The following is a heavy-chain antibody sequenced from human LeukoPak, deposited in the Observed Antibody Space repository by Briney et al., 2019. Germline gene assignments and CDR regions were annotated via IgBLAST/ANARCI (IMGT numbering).Heavy chain of an antibody. CDR1: GFTFSSYS. D-gene: IGHD3-22*01. J-gene: IGHJ4*02. CDR3: ARGRGYYDSSGYAYYFDY. V-gene: IGHV3-21*01. CDR2: ISSSSSYI. Sequence: PGGSLRLSCAASGFTFSSYSMNWVRQAPGKGLEWVSSISSSSSYIYYADSVKGRFTISRDNAKNSLYLQMNSLRAEDTAVYYCARGRGYYDSSGYAYYFDYWGQGTLVTVSS.